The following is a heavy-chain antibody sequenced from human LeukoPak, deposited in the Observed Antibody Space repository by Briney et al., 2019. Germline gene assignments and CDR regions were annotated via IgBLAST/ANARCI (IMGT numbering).Heavy chain of an antibody. CDR1: GYTFTSHG. CDR3: ARGVGATISYYHYYIDV. J-gene: IGHJ6*03. CDR2: MNPNTGNT. D-gene: IGHD1-26*01. V-gene: IGHV1-8*03. Sequence: ASVKVSCKASGYTFTSHGIIWVRQASGQGLEWMGWMNPNTGNTGYAQKFQGRVTITRNTSISTVYMELSSLRSEDTAVYYCARGVGATISYYHYYIDVWGKGTTVTVSS.